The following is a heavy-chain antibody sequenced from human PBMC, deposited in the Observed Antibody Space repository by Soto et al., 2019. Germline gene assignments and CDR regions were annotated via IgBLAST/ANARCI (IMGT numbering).Heavy chain of an antibody. CDR3: AKTVFWGGYSPINFDY. J-gene: IGHJ4*02. D-gene: IGHD3-3*01. CDR2: ISGISGGGFTT. V-gene: IGHV3-23*01. CDR1: GFTFSSYA. Sequence: GGSLRLSCAASGFTFSSYAMSWVRQAPGKGLEWVSVISGISGGGFTTYYADSVKGRFTISRDNSKNTLFLQMNSLRAEDTAVYYCAKTVFWGGYSPINFDYWGQGTLVTVSS.